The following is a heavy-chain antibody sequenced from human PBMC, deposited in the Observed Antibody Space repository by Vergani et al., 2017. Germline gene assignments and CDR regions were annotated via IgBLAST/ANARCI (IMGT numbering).Heavy chain of an antibody. J-gene: IGHJ5*02. CDR3: ARGYNWFDP. CDR2: TIPNSGNT. CDR1: GYTFTSYD. V-gene: IGHV1-8*01. Sequence: QVQLVQSGAEVKKPGASVKVSCKASGYTFTSYDINWVRQATGQGLEWMGRTIPNSGNTGYAQKFQGRVTITRNSSVNTVYMELSSLTSEDTAVYYCARGYNWFDPWGQGTLVTVSS.